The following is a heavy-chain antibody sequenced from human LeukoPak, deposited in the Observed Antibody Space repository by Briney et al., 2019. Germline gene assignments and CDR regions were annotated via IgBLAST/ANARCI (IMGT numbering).Heavy chain of an antibody. Sequence: PSETLSLTCAVYGGSFSGYYWSWIRQPPGKGLEWIGEINHSGSTNYNPSLKTRFTISVDTSKNQFSLKLSSVTAADTAVYYCARGTPYYDILAGYYIFLRRDNWFDPWGQGTLVTVSS. CDR3: ARGTPYYDILAGYYIFLRRDNWFDP. J-gene: IGHJ5*02. CDR1: GGSFSGYY. CDR2: INHSGST. D-gene: IGHD3-9*01. V-gene: IGHV4-34*01.